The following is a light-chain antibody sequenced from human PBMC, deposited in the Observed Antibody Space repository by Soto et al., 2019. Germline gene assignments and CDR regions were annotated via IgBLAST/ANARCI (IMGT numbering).Light chain of an antibody. CDR1: SSDVGGYNY. V-gene: IGLV2-14*01. Sequence: QSALTQPASVSGSPGQSITISCTGTSSDVGGYNYVSWYQQHPGKAPKLIIYEVTDRPSGVSNRFSGSKSGNTASLTISGLQAEDEAEYYGSSYTNINTRASVFGTGTKLTV. J-gene: IGLJ1*01. CDR2: EVT. CDR3: SSYTNINTRASV.